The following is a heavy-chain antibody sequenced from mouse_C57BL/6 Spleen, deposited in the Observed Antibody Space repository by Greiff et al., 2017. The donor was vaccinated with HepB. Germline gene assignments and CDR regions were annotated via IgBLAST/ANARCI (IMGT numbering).Heavy chain of an antibody. CDR2: INPYNGDT. CDR3: ARRAYDYNVWFDY. CDR1: GYSFTGYF. Sequence: EVQLQQSGPELVKPGDSVKISCKASGYSFTGYFMNWVMQSHGKSLEWIGRINPYNGDTFYNQKFKGKATLTVDKSSSTAHMELRSLPSADSAVVYCARRAYDYNVWFDYWGQGTTLTVSS. D-gene: IGHD2-4*01. V-gene: IGHV1-20*01. J-gene: IGHJ2*01.